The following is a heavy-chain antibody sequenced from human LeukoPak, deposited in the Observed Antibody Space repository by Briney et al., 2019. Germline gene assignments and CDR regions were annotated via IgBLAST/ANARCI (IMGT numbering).Heavy chain of an antibody. V-gene: IGHV1-2*02. CDR2: INPHSGRT. J-gene: IGHJ4*02. CDR1: GYTFTSYY. CDR3: ARFSSTYYYFDS. D-gene: IGHD6-13*01. Sequence: GASVKVSCKASGYTFTSYYLHWIRQAPGQGFEWLGWINPHSGRTKYAQKFQGRVSMTRDKSIDTAYIEVSSLRLDDAAIYYCARFSSTYYYFDSWGPGTLVTVSS.